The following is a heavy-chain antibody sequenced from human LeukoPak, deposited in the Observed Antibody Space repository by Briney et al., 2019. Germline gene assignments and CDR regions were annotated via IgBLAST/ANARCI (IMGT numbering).Heavy chain of an antibody. V-gene: IGHV4-61*02. CDR3: ARGLNYYVSSGLGY. J-gene: IGHJ4*02. CDR2: IYSGGSS. CDR1: GGSISSGSYY. Sequence: SETLSLTCTVSGGSISSGSYYWSWIRQPAGKGLEWIGRIYSGGSSDYNPSLKSRVTISIDTSNNQFSLKLTSVTAADTAVYYCARGLNYYVSSGLGYWGQGTLVTVSS. D-gene: IGHD3-22*01.